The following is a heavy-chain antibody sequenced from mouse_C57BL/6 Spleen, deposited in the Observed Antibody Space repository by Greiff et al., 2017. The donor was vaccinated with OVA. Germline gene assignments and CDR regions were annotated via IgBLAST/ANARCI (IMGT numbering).Heavy chain of an antibody. CDR3: AGYSNYLWYFDV. CDR1: GYTFTSYW. CDR2: IYPGSGST. J-gene: IGHJ1*03. Sequence: QVQLQQPGAELVKPGASVKMSCKASGYTFTSYWITWVQQRPGQGLEWIGDIYPGSGSTNYNEKFKSKATLTVDTSSSTSYMQLSSLTCEGSAFYYCAGYSNYLWYFDVWGTGTTVTVSS. V-gene: IGHV1-55*01. D-gene: IGHD2-5*01.